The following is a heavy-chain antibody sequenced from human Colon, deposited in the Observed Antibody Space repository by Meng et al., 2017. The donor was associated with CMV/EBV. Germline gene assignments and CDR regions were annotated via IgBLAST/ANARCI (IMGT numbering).Heavy chain of an antibody. V-gene: IGHV4-39*07. CDR1: GGSGSISSSY. D-gene: IGHD2-21*02. J-gene: IGHJ4*02. CDR3: ARATADSSTIDY. CDR2: IAYSRST. Sequence: TVSGGSGSISSSYWDWIRQPPGKGLEWIGRIAYSRSTYYTPSLKSRVTISVDSPKNQFSLKLNSVTAADTAVYYCARATADSSTIDYWGQGTLVTVSS.